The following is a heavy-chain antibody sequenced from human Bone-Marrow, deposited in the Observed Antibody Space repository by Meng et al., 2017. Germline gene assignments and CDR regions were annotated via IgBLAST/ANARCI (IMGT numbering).Heavy chain of an antibody. CDR2: IYYSGNT. CDR3: ARGSTNWFDP. CDR1: GGSISSGGHY. Sequence: ETGPAPVTPSQTLSRICTITGGSISSGGHYRSWIRQHSGKGLEWIGYIYYSGNTYHNPSLKSLVNISVDTSKNQFALKVSSVTAADTAVYYCARGSTNWFDPWGQGILVTVSS. J-gene: IGHJ5*02. V-gene: IGHV4-31*01.